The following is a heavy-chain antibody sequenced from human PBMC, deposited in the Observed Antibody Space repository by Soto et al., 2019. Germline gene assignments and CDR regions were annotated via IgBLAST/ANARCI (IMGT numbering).Heavy chain of an antibody. D-gene: IGHD5-18*01. V-gene: IGHV4-30-4*01. CDR3: ARGAVARAMDTLYYFDS. J-gene: IGHJ4*02. CDR1: GGSISSGDYY. Sequence: SETLSLTCTVSGGSISSGDYYWSWIRQPPGKGLEWIGYIYYSGSTYYNPSLKSRVTISVDTSKNQFSLKLSSVTAADTAVYYCARGAVARAMDTLYYFDSWGQGTSVTVSS. CDR2: IYYSGST.